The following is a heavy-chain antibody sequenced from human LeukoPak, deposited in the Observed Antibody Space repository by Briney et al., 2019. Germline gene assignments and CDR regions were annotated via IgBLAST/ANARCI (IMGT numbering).Heavy chain of an antibody. V-gene: IGHV3-21*01. CDR2: ISSSSSYI. Sequence: PGGSLRLSCAASGFTFSSYSMNWVRQAPGKGLEWVSSISSSSSYIYYADSVKGRFTISRDNAKNSLYLQMNSLRAEDTAVYYCARDNTNQYYFDYWGQGTLVTVSS. D-gene: IGHD1-14*01. CDR1: GFTFSSYS. CDR3: ARDNTNQYYFDY. J-gene: IGHJ4*02.